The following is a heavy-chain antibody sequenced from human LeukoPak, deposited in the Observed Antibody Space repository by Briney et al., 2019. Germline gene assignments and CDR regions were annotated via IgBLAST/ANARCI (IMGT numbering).Heavy chain of an antibody. Sequence: SETLSLTCTVSGGSVSSGIYYWSWIRQPPGKGLEWIGYIYYSGSTNYNPSLKSRVTISVDTSKNQFSLKLSSVTAADTAVYYCARGYYYDSNAYPPRYWGQGTLVTVSS. J-gene: IGHJ4*02. CDR2: IYYSGST. CDR1: GGSVSSGIYY. CDR3: ARGYYYDSNAYPPRY. D-gene: IGHD3-22*01. V-gene: IGHV4-61*01.